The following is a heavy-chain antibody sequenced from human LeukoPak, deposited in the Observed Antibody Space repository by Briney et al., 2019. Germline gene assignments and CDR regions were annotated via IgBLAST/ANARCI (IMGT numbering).Heavy chain of an antibody. Sequence: SETLSLTCTVSGGSINNDFWTWIRQPAGKGLEWIGRIYTSGSTNYNPSLKSRVTMSVDTSKNQFSLKLSSVTAADTAVYYCATYPPYVRGVIMDMEDYYYYYYMDVWGQGTLVTVSS. CDR1: GGSINNDF. CDR2: IYTSGST. CDR3: ATYPPYVRGVIMDMEDYYYYYYMDV. J-gene: IGHJ6*03. V-gene: IGHV4-4*07. D-gene: IGHD3-10*02.